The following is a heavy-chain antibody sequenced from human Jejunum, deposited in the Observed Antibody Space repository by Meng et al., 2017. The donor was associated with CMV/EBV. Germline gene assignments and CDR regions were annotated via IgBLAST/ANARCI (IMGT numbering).Heavy chain of an antibody. J-gene: IGHJ6*02. V-gene: IGHV3-30-3*01. D-gene: IGHD6-19*01. CDR3: ARAVASYHYYYYGMDV. CDR1: YA. CDR2: LSYDGNNK. Sequence: YAIHWVRQAPGQGLEWLSVLSYDGNNKYYADSVKGRFTLSRDISNDTVHLQMNSLRPEDSAVYYCARAVASYHYYYYGMDVWGPGTTVTVSS.